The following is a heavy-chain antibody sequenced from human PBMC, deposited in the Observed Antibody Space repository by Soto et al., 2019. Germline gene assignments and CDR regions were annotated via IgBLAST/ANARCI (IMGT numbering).Heavy chain of an antibody. V-gene: IGHV3-48*01. CDR2: ISSSSSTI. CDR3: AGHGGQLLNWFDP. D-gene: IGHD6-19*01. CDR1: GFTFSSYD. J-gene: IGHJ5*02. Sequence: EVQLVESGGGLVQPGGSLRLSCAASGFTFSSYDMNWVRQAPGKGRGWVSYISSSSSTIYYADSVKGLFTISRDKAKNSLYLQMNRVSAEDTAVYYCAGHGGQLLNWFDPWGQGILVTVSS.